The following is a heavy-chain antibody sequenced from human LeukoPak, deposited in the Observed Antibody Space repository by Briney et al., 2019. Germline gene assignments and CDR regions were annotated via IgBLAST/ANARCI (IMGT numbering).Heavy chain of an antibody. Sequence: GGSLRLSCAASGFTFNSYAMSWVRQAPGKGLEWVSAISGSGDYTYYADSVKGRVTISRDNSKNTLYLQMNSLRVEDTAVYYCAKVGGGSSYYYFDYWGQGTLVTVSS. CDR2: ISGSGDYT. D-gene: IGHD6-13*01. J-gene: IGHJ4*02. V-gene: IGHV3-23*01. CDR3: AKVGGGSSYYYFDY. CDR1: GFTFNSYA.